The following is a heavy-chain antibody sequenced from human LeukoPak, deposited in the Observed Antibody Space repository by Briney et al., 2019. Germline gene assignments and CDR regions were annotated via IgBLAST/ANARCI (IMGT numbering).Heavy chain of an antibody. Sequence: GGSLRLSCAASGFTFSSYWMSWVRQAPGKGLEWVANIKQDGSEKYYVDSVKGRFTISRDNAKNTLYLQMNSLRAEDTAVYYCARRAGGYSHPYDYWGQGILVTVSS. V-gene: IGHV3-7*03. D-gene: IGHD4-23*01. J-gene: IGHJ4*02. CDR3: ARRAGGYSHPYDY. CDR2: IKQDGSEK. CDR1: GFTFSSYW.